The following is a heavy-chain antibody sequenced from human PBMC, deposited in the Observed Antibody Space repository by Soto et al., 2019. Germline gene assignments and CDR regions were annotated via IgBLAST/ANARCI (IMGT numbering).Heavy chain of an antibody. Sequence: QVQLVQSGAEVKKPGSSVKVSCKASGGTFSSYTISWVRQAPGQGLEWMGRIIPILGIANYAQKFQGRVTIPADTATSTAYMELSCLRSDDTAVYYCGRDGSGHRGRYHYYGMDVWGQGTTVTVSS. CDR1: GGTFSSYT. V-gene: IGHV1-69*02. CDR3: GRDGSGHRGRYHYYGMDV. CDR2: IIPILGIA. D-gene: IGHD3-10*01. J-gene: IGHJ6*02.